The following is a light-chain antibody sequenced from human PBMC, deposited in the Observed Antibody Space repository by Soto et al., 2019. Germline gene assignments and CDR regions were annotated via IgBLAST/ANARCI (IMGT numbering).Light chain of an antibody. CDR1: SSNIGAGSD. V-gene: IGLV1-40*01. CDR3: QTYDSSLSGLYV. Sequence: SVLTPPRTISGAIGLGVTISCTGSSSNIGAGSDVHWYHQLPGTAPKLLIYGNTNRPSGVPDRFSGSKSGTSASLAIAGLQTEDEGDYYCQTYDSSLSGLYVFGTGTKVTVL. J-gene: IGLJ1*01. CDR2: GNT.